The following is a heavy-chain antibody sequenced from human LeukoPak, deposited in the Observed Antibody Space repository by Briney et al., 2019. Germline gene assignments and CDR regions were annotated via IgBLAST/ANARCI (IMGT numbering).Heavy chain of an antibody. Sequence: PSETLSLTCTVSGGSISSGSYYWSWIRQPAGKGLEWIGRIYTSGSTNYNPSLKSRVTISVDTSKNQFSLKLSSVTAADTAVYYCAREGGGYYYDSSGYYSFYFDYWGQGTLVTVSS. D-gene: IGHD3-22*01. CDR2: IYTSGST. V-gene: IGHV4-61*02. CDR3: AREGGGYYYDSSGYYSFYFDY. CDR1: GGSISSGSYY. J-gene: IGHJ4*02.